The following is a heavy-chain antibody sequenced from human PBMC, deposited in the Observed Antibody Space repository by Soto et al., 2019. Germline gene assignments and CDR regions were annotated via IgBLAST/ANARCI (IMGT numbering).Heavy chain of an antibody. V-gene: IGHV4-39*01. Sequence: QLQLQESGPGLVKPSETLSLTCTVSGGSISSSSYYWGWIRQPPGKGLEWIGSIYYSGSTYYNPSLQSRVTISVDTSKNQFSLKLSSVTAADTAVYYCARYGRSVVVAATFYDYWGQGTLVTVSS. CDR2: IYYSGST. D-gene: IGHD2-15*01. CDR1: GGSISSSSYY. J-gene: IGHJ4*02. CDR3: ARYGRSVVVAATFYDY.